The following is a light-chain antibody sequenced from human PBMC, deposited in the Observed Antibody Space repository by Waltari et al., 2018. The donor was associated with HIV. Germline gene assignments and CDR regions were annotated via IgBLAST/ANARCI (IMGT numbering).Light chain of an antibody. CDR1: QDINNF. J-gene: IGKJ4*01. Sequence: DIRLTHSPSFLSASIGDRIPLTCRASQDINNFLAWYQQKPGRAPKRLVYAASTLQSGVSSRFSGSGSGTDFTLTINSLQPEDCATYYCQQLNSYPVTFGGGTKVEI. V-gene: IGKV1-9*01. CDR2: AAS. CDR3: QQLNSYPVT.